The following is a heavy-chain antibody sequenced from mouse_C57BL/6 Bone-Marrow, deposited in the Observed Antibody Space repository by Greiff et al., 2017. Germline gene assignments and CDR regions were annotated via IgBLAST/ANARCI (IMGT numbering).Heavy chain of an antibody. D-gene: IGHD2-3*01. J-gene: IGHJ3*01. CDR1: GFNIKDDY. CDR2: IDPENGDT. Sequence: EVQLQQSGAELVRPGASVKLSCTASGFNIKDDYMHWVKQRPEQGLEWIGWIDPENGDTAYASTFQGKATISADTSSNTAYLQLSSLTSEDTAVYYCTIPLYDGYCTFADWGQGTLVTVSA. CDR3: TIPLYDGYCTFAD. V-gene: IGHV14-4*01.